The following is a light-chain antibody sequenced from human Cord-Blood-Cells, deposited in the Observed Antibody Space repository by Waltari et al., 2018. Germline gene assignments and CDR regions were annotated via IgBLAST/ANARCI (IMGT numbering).Light chain of an antibody. CDR2: DVS. V-gene: IGLV2-14*01. CDR3: SSYTSSSTLV. Sequence: QSALTQPASVSGSPGQSITISCTGTSSDVGGYNYVSWYPQHPGKAPKLMIDDVSNRPSGVSNRFSGSKSGNTASLTISGLQAEDEADYYCSSYTSSSTLVFGTGTNVTVL. J-gene: IGLJ1*01. CDR1: SSDVGGYNY.